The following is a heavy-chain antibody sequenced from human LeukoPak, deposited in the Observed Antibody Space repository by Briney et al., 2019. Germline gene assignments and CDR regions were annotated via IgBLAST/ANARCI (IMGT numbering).Heavy chain of an antibody. CDR1: GFTFSSYS. CDR2: ISSSSSYI. Sequence: PGGSLRLSCAASGFTFSSYSMNWVRQAPGKGLEWVSSISSSSSYIYYADSVKGRFTISRNNSKNTLYLQMNSLRAEDTAVYYCARVGTEYTGSYSFPFDYWGX. CDR3: ARVGTEYTGSYSFPFDY. D-gene: IGHD1-26*01. J-gene: IGHJ4*02. V-gene: IGHV3-21*01.